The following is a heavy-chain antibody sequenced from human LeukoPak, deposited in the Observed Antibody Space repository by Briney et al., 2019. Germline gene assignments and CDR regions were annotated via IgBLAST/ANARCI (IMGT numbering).Heavy chain of an antibody. CDR2: INPSGGST. J-gene: IGHJ4*02. CDR3: ARAPPRSIGYGDYVGY. CDR1: GYTFTSYY. V-gene: IGHV1-46*01. Sequence: ASVKVSCKASGYTFTSYYMHWVRQAPGQGLEWMGIINPSGGSTSYAQKFQGRVTMTRDTSTSTVYMELSSLRSEDTAVYYCARAPPRSIGYGDYVGYWGQGTLVTVSS. D-gene: IGHD4-17*01.